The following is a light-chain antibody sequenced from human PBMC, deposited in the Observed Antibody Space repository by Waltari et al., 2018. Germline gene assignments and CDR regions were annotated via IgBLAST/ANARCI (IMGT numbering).Light chain of an antibody. Sequence: DIQLTQSPSFLSASVGDRVTITCRASQGISGFLAWYQQKPGKAPNLLIYTASTLQSGVPSRFSGSGSGTEFTLTISSLQPEDFATYYCQQLNSFPITFGQGTLLEIK. V-gene: IGKV1-9*01. CDR3: QQLNSFPIT. CDR1: QGISGF. CDR2: TAS. J-gene: IGKJ5*01.